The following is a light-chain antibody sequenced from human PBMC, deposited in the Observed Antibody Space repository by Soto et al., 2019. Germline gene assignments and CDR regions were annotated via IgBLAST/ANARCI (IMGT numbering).Light chain of an antibody. V-gene: IGKV3-11*01. Sequence: ETVLTQFSGTLSLSPGLRATLSCXASQSVSSYLAWYQQKPGQAPRLLIYDASKRAAGIPARFSGSGSGTDFTLTISSLEPEDFAVYYCQQGSNWPRTFGQGTRLEIK. J-gene: IGKJ5*01. CDR3: QQGSNWPRT. CDR1: QSVSSY. CDR2: DAS.